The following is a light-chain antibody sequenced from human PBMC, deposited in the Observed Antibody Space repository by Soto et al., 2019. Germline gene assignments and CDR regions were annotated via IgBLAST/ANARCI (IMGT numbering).Light chain of an antibody. V-gene: IGLV2-14*01. J-gene: IGLJ1*01. CDR3: SSFTNTYSYV. Sequence: QSALTRPASVSGSPGQSITISCTGTSGDVGAYNYVSWYQQHPGKAPRLMIYDVSNRPSGASNRFSGSKSGNTASLTISGLQAEDEADFYCSSFTNTYSYVFGTGIKLTVL. CDR1: SGDVGAYNY. CDR2: DVS.